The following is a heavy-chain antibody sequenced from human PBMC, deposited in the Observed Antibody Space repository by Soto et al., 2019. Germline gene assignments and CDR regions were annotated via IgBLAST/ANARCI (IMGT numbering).Heavy chain of an antibody. J-gene: IGHJ4*01. CDR1: RDTFTSCC. CDR3: ARHRYSGNYYDY. D-gene: IGHD1-26*01. V-gene: IGHV1-18*01. CDR2: ISAYNGNT. Sequence: GASVKLSCKASRDTFTSCCRWCVRQAPGQGLEWIGWISAYNGNTNYAQKLQCRVTMTPDTSTSTTYMELRSLRSDQTPRYYFARHRYSGNYYDYRGQRTL.